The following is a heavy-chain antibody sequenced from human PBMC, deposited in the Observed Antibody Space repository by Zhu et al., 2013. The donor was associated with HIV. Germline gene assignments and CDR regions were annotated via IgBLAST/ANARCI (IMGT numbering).Heavy chain of an antibody. CDR3: ARGGYCSGGSCSPTDAFDI. Sequence: QVQLVQSGAEVKKPGASVKVSCKASGYTFTGYYMHWVRQAPGQGLEWMGWINPNSGGTNYAQKFQGRVTMTRDTSISTAYMELSRLRSDDTAVYYCARGGYCSGGSCSPTDAFDIWAKGQWSPSLQ. CDR1: GYTFTGYY. V-gene: IGHV1-2*02. J-gene: IGHJ3*02. D-gene: IGHD2-15*01. CDR2: INPNSGGT.